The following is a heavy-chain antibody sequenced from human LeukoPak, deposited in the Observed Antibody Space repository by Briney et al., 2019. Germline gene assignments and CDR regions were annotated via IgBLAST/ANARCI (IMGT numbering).Heavy chain of an antibody. V-gene: IGHV3-7*04. Sequence: GGSLRLSCAASGFTFSSYWMRWVRQAPGKGLEWVANIKQDESEKYYVHSVEGRFTISRDNAKNSLYLQMNSLRAEDTGVYYCARDVPFGESCDYWGQGTLVSVSS. CDR1: GFTFSSYW. CDR2: IKQDESEK. J-gene: IGHJ4*02. D-gene: IGHD3-10*01. CDR3: ARDVPFGESCDY.